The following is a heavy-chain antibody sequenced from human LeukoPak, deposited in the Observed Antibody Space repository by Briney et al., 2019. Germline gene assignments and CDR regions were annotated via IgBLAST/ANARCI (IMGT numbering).Heavy chain of an antibody. CDR2: INSGGST. V-gene: IGHV3-53*01. D-gene: IGHD6-6*01. Sequence: GFLRLSCAASGVTVSSTYTNWGRRAPGTRTEGGSVINSGGSTYYGDSVKGRFTISRDNSKSTLYLQMHSLRAEDTAGYYCARVPSDSSSSYDYWGQGTLVTVSS. CDR1: GVTVSSTY. CDR3: ARVPSDSSSSYDY. J-gene: IGHJ4*02.